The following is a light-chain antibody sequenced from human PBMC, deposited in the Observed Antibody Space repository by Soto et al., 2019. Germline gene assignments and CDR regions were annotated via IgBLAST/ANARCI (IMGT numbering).Light chain of an antibody. CDR1: QSISSG. Sequence: DIQMPQSPSTLSASVGDRVTITCRASQSISSGLAWYQQKPGKAPKLLIYKASSLESGVPSRFSGSGSGTEFTLTISSLQPDYFATYYCQQYNSYWTFGQGTKVEIK. V-gene: IGKV1-5*03. CDR2: KAS. J-gene: IGKJ1*01. CDR3: QQYNSYWT.